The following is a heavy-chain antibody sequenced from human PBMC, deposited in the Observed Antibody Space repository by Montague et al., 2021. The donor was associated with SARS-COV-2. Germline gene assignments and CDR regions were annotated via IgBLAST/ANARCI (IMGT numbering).Heavy chain of an antibody. CDR2: ISGSGSKT. Sequence: LRLSCAASGFLFSDYYMTWIRQAPGKGLEWVSHISGSGSKTYYADSVKGRYTISRDTANNSVYLQMNFLRAEDTALYYCAKDARKWELLPSYWYFDLWGRGTLVTVSS. CDR1: GFLFSDYY. J-gene: IGHJ2*01. CDR3: AKDARKWELLPSYWYFDL. V-gene: IGHV3-11*01. D-gene: IGHD1-26*01.